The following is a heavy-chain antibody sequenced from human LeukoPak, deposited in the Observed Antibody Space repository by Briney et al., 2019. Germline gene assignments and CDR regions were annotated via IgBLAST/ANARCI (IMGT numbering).Heavy chain of an antibody. Sequence: GGSLRLSCAASGFTFSSYAMSWVRQAPGKGLEWVSAISGSGGSTYYADSVKGRFTISRDNSKNTLYLQMNSLRAEDTAVYYCAKNPMVRGVILPCYFDYWGQGTLVTVSS. J-gene: IGHJ4*02. CDR1: GFTFSSYA. D-gene: IGHD3-10*01. CDR2: ISGSGGST. V-gene: IGHV3-23*01. CDR3: AKNPMVRGVILPCYFDY.